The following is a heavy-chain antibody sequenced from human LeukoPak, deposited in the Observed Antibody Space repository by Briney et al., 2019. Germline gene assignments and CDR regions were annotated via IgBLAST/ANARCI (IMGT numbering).Heavy chain of an antibody. D-gene: IGHD6-19*01. J-gene: IGHJ4*02. CDR2: ISDDGSNK. Sequence: GRSLRLSCAASGFTFSSYAMHWVRQAPGKGLEWVAVISDDGSNKYYADSVKGRFTISRDNSKNTLYLQMNSLRAEGTAVYYCARDSPGYSSGWPVGLFDYWGQGTLVTLSS. CDR3: ARDSPGYSSGWPVGLFDY. CDR1: GFTFSSYA. V-gene: IGHV3-30*04.